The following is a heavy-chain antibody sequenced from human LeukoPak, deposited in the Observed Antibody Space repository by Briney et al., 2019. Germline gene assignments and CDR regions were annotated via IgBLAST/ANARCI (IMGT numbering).Heavy chain of an antibody. V-gene: IGHV4-39*07. CDR2: IYYSGST. J-gene: IGHJ4*02. D-gene: IGHD6-13*01. Sequence: SETLSLTCTVSGGSISSSSYYWGWIRQPPGKGLEWIGSIYYSGSTYYNPSLKSRVTISVDTSKNQFSLKLSSVTAADTAVYYCASSVVSSWSYFDYWGQGTLVTVSS. CDR1: GGSISSSSYY. CDR3: ASSVVSSWSYFDY.